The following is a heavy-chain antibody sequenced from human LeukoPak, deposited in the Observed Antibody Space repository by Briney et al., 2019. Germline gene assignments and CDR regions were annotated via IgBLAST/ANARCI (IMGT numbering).Heavy chain of an antibody. CDR3: ARFGVVTNDAFDI. V-gene: IGHV1-2*02. J-gene: IGHJ3*02. D-gene: IGHD3-3*01. CDR2: INPNSGVT. Sequence: GASVNVSCNASRYTFNCYYIHWVRHAPGQGLEWNGSINPNSGVTRYAQQLQGGVTMTWVTSFSTADMELYRLTSDDTAMYYCARFGVVTNDAFDIWGQGTMVTISS. CDR1: RYTFNCYY.